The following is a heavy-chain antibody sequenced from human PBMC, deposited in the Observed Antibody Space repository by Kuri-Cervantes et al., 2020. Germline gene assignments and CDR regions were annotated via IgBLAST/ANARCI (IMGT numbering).Heavy chain of an antibody. V-gene: IGHV3-7*02. J-gene: IGHJ4*02. CDR1: GFTFSAYW. D-gene: IGHD1-26*01. Sequence: GESLKISCAASGFTFSAYWMSWVRQAPGKGLECVANIKRDGGEEIYVDSVKGRFTISRDNAKNSLYLQMNSLRAEDTAVYYCVTRASYFDYWGQGTLVTVSS. CDR2: IKRDGGEE. CDR3: VTRASYFDY.